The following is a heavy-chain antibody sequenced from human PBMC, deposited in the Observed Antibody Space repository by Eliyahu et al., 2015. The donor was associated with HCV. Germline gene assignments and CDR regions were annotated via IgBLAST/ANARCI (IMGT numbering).Heavy chain of an antibody. CDR2: ISAYNGNT. J-gene: IGHJ4*02. CDR3: ARDNSMAVFSSGYYSTFDY. Sequence: QVQLVQSGAEVKKPGASVKVSCKASGYTFTSYGIXWVRQAPGQGLEWMGWISAYNGNTNYAQKLQGRVTMTTDTSTSTAYMELRSLRSDDTAVYYCARDNSMAVFSSGYYSTFDYWGQGTLVTVSS. V-gene: IGHV1-18*04. CDR1: GYTFTSYG. D-gene: IGHD3-22*01.